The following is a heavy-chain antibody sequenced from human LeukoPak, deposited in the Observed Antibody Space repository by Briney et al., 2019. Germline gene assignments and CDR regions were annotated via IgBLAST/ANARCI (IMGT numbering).Heavy chain of an antibody. CDR2: IWYDGSNK. CDR1: GFTFSSYG. J-gene: IGHJ4*02. Sequence: PGGSLRLSCAASGFTFSSYGMHWVRQAPGKGLEWVAVIWYDGSNKYYADSVKGRFTISRDNAKTSLFLQMDSLRDEDTAVYYCARDLWGTSGYRFDYWGQGTLVTVSS. V-gene: IGHV3-33*01. D-gene: IGHD3-22*01. CDR3: ARDLWGTSGYRFDY.